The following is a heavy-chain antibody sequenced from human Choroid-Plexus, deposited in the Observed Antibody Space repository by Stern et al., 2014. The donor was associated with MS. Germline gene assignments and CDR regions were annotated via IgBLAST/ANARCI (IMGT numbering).Heavy chain of an antibody. CDR3: VKDRHYLTYFFDH. D-gene: IGHD2/OR15-2a*01. CDR1: GFTFGSCA. CDR2: VSYDGSNK. J-gene: IGHJ5*02. V-gene: IGHV3-30*18. Sequence: VQLVESGGGVVQPGRPLRLSCVASGFTFGSCAMHWVRQAPGKGLEWVAGVSYDGSNKYYADSVKGRFTISRDNSQNTLYMQMSSLRPEDTAVYYCVKDRHYLTYFFDHWGQGSLVTVSS.